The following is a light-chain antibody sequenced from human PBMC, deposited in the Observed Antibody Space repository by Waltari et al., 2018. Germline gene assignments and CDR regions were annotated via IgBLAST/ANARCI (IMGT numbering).Light chain of an antibody. V-gene: IGLV2-14*03. CDR3: SSYTADTTRV. CDR2: DVN. J-gene: IGLJ3*02. Sequence: QSPLTQPASVSGSPGQSITISCSWTSSDVGRYTYVSWFQQLPDKAPKLMIYDVNNRPSGVSTRFSGSKSGNTASLTISGLQAEDEADYYCSSYTADTTRVFGGGTKLTVL. CDR1: SSDVGRYTY.